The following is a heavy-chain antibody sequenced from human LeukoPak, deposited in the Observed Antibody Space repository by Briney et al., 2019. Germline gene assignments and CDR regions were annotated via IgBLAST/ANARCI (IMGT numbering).Heavy chain of an antibody. CDR3: ARDWGFDAFDI. CDR2: IKHDGSEK. D-gene: IGHD7-27*01. V-gene: IGHV3-7*01. J-gene: IGHJ3*02. CDR1: GFRFSRNW. Sequence: GGSLRLSCAASGFRFSRNWMSWVRQAPGKGLEWVANIKHDGSEKYYVDSVKGRSTISRDNAKNSLYLQMNSLRAEDTAVYYCARDWGFDAFDIWGQGTMVTVSS.